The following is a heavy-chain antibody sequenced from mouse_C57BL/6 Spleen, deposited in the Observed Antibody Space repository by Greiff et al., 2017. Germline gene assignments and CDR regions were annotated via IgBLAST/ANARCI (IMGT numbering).Heavy chain of an antibody. CDR1: GFSLTSYG. CDR2: IWGDGST. D-gene: IGHD1-1*01. Sequence: VQLQQSGPGLVAPSQSLSITCTVSGFSLTSYGVSWVRQPPGKGLEWLGVIWGDGSTHYHSALISRLSISKDNSNSQVFLQLNSLQTDDTSTYYWAKLTTEYCDVWGTGTTVTVSS. CDR3: AKLTTEYCDV. V-gene: IGHV2-3*01. J-gene: IGHJ1*03.